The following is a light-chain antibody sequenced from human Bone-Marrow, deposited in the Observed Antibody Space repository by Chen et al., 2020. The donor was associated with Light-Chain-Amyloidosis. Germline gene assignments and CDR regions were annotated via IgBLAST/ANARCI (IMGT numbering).Light chain of an antibody. Sequence: QSALTQPASVSGSTGQSITISCPGTSSDVGGYNYVSWYPQHPSKAPKLMIYDVSNRPSGVSNRFSGATSGNTAYLTISGLQAEDEAGYYCSSYTSSSTLVFGGGTKLTVL. V-gene: IGLV2-14*03. J-gene: IGLJ2*01. CDR1: SSDVGGYNY. CDR2: DVS. CDR3: SSYTSSSTLV.